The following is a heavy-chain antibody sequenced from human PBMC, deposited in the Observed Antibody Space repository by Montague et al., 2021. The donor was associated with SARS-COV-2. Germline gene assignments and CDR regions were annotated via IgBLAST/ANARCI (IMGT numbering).Heavy chain of an antibody. D-gene: IGHD2-15*01. V-gene: IGHV4-59*08. J-gene: IGHJ4*02. Sequence: SETLSLTCTVPGRSISGYHWSWFRQTPGKGLEWIGYISDSGSTNYNPSLTSRVTMSVDTSKNQFSLKVNSVTAADTAVYYCARHYSATLPAVYWGQGTLVTVSS. CDR2: ISDSGST. CDR1: GRSISGYH. CDR3: ARHYSATLPAVY.